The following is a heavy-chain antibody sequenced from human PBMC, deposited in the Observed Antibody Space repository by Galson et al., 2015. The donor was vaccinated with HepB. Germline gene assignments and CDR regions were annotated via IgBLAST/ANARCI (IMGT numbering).Heavy chain of an antibody. J-gene: IGHJ4*02. CDR3: ASSDWFPNYFEY. CDR1: GFTFSSYA. D-gene: IGHD3-9*01. CDR2: ISGRGGST. V-gene: IGHV3-23*01. Sequence: SLRLSCAASGFTFSSYAMSWVRQAPGKGLEWVSAISGRGGSTYYADSVKGRFTISRDNSKNTLFLLMNSLRAEDTAVYYCASSDWFPNYFEYWGQGTLVTVSS.